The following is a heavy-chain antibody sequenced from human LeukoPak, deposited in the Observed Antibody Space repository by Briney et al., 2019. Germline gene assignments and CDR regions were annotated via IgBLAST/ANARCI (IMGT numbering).Heavy chain of an antibody. CDR2: INPSGDGT. Sequence: ASVKVSCKASGYTFITYYIHWVRQAPRQGLEWMGIINPSGDGTIYAQKFQGRVTMTTDTSTSTVYMELSSLKSEDTAVYYCARRYCSNISCRLGFDYWGQGTLVTVSP. J-gene: IGHJ4*02. CDR1: GYTFITYY. CDR3: ARRYCSNISCRLGFDY. V-gene: IGHV1-46*01. D-gene: IGHD2-2*01.